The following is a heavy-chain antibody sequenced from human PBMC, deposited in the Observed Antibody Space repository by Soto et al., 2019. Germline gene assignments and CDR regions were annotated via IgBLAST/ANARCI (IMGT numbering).Heavy chain of an antibody. CDR3: ARERVDTAMVNDYYYGMDV. D-gene: IGHD5-18*01. Sequence: ASVKVSCKASGYTFTGYYMHWVRQAPGRGLEWMGWINPNSGGTNYAQKFQGRVTMTRDTSISTAYMELSRLRPDDTAVYYCARERVDTAMVNDYYYGMDVWGHGTTVTVSS. V-gene: IGHV1-2*02. CDR2: INPNSGGT. J-gene: IGHJ6*02. CDR1: GYTFTGYY.